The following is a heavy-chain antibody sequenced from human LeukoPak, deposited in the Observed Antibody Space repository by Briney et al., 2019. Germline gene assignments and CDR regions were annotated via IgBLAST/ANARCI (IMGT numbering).Heavy chain of an antibody. CDR3: ARDGAVTNGRYFDY. Sequence: GGSLRLSCAGSGFTLSSYWMSWVRQAPGKGLEWVANMKPDGSEKYYVDSVKGRFTISRDNAKNSLYLQMNSLRAEDTAVYYCARDGAVTNGRYFDYWGQGTLVTVSS. J-gene: IGHJ4*02. CDR1: GFTLSSYW. V-gene: IGHV3-7*01. CDR2: MKPDGSEK. D-gene: IGHD4-17*01.